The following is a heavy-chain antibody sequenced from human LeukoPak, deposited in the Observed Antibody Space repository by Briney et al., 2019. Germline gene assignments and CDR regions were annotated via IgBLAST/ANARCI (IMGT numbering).Heavy chain of an antibody. D-gene: IGHD1-26*01. CDR2: IDYSGRT. CDR3: AILSGSLFRGNYYYYYYMDV. Sequence: PSETLSLTCTVSGGSISSSSYYWGWGRQPPGRGGEGDGRIDYSGRTYNNTSRKSRVTISVDTAKKQFSLKLSSVTAADTAVYYCAILSGSLFRGNYYYYYYMDVWGKGTTVTVSS. J-gene: IGHJ6*03. CDR1: GGSISSSSYY. V-gene: IGHV4-39*01.